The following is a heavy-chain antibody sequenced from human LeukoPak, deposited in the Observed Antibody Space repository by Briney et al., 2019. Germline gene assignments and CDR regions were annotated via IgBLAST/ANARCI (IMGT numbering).Heavy chain of an antibody. Sequence: PGGSLRLSCAASGFTFSSYSMNWVRQAPGKGLELVANIRRDGNVEYYVDSVKGRFTISRDNAKNSLYLQMSSLRAEDTAVYYCATVSYSSGWYFENWGRGTLVTVSS. J-gene: IGHJ4*02. CDR2: IRRDGNVE. V-gene: IGHV3-7*01. CDR1: GFTFSSYS. D-gene: IGHD6-19*01. CDR3: ATVSYSSGWYFEN.